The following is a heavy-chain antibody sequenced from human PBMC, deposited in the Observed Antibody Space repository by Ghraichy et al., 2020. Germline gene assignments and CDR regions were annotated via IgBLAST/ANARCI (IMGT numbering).Heavy chain of an antibody. V-gene: IGHV3-15*01. J-gene: IGHJ3*02. Sequence: GGSLRLSCAASGFTFSNAWMSWVRQAPGKGLEWVGRIKSKTDGGTTDYAAPVKDRFTISRDDSKNTLYLQMNSLKTEDTAVYYCTTVHGDYVGVLDAFDIWGQGTMVTVSS. D-gene: IGHD4-17*01. CDR3: TTVHGDYVGVLDAFDI. CDR1: GFTFSNAW. CDR2: IKSKTDGGTT.